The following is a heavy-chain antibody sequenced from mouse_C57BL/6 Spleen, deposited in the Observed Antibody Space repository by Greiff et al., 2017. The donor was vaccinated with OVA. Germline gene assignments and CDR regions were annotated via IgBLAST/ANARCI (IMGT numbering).Heavy chain of an antibody. CDR2: IWWDDDT. D-gene: IGHD1-1*01. CDR3: ARSYYYGSPFDY. V-gene: IGHV8-8*01. J-gene: IGHJ2*01. Sequence: QVTLKESGPGILQPSQTLSLTCSFSGFSLSTFGMGVGWIRQPSGKGLEWLAHIWWDDDTYYNPAMKSRLTISKDTSKNQVFLKIANVDTADTATYYCARSYYYGSPFDYWGQGTTLTVSS. CDR1: GFSLSTFGMG.